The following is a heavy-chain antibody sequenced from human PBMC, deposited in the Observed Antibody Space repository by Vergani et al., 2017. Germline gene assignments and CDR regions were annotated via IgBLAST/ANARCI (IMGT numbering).Heavy chain of an antibody. J-gene: IGHJ6*03. D-gene: IGHD3-22*01. Sequence: QVQLVQSGAEVKKPGASVKVSCKASGYTFTSYYMHWVRQAPGQGLEWMGIINPSGGSTSYAQKFQGRVTITADESTSTAYMELSSLSSEDTAVYYCATYDSSGYYYYYDYMDVWGKGTTVTVSS. V-gene: IGHV1-46*01. CDR3: ATYDSSGYYYYYDYMDV. CDR1: GYTFTSYY. CDR2: INPSGGST.